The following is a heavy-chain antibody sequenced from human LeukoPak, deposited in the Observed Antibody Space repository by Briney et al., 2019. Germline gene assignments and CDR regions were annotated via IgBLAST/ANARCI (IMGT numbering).Heavy chain of an antibody. V-gene: IGHV4-34*01. Sequence: PSETLSLTCAVYGGSFSGYYWSWIRQPPGKGLEWIGEINHSGSTNYNPSLKSRVTISVDTSKNQSSLKLSSVTAADTAVYYCARGSFSGFNDHFDYWGQGTLVTVSS. CDR1: GGSFSGYY. CDR2: INHSGST. D-gene: IGHD3-22*01. CDR3: ARGSFSGFNDHFDY. J-gene: IGHJ4*02.